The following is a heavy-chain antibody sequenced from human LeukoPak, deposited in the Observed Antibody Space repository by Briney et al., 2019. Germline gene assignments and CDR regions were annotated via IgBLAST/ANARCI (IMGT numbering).Heavy chain of an antibody. D-gene: IGHD3-10*01. Sequence: GGSLRLSCAASGLTFSTYWMHWVRQAPGKGLVWVSRIKSDGSSTSYADSAKGRFIISRDNAKNTLYLQMNSLRAEDTAVYYCAREYGFGSGSYYPWGQGTLVIVSS. CDR1: GLTFSTYW. CDR2: IKSDGSST. V-gene: IGHV3-74*01. J-gene: IGHJ5*02. CDR3: AREYGFGSGSYYP.